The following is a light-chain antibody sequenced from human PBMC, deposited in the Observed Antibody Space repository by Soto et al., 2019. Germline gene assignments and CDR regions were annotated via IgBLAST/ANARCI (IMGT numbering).Light chain of an antibody. CDR3: KQYNNWPRT. V-gene: IGKV3-15*01. CDR1: QSVSSN. J-gene: IGKJ1*01. CDR2: GAS. Sequence: EIVMTQSPATLSVSPGERATLSCRASQSVSSNLAWYQLKPGQAPRLLIYGASTRPTGIPARFSGSGSGTDFNLTISTLQSEDFAVYYCKQYNNWPRTFGQGTK.